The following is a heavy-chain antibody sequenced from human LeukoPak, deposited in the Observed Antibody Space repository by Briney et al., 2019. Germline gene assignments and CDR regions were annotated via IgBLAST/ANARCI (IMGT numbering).Heavy chain of an antibody. CDR2: ICDSGGTI. J-gene: IGHJ4*02. CDR1: GFTFSDYY. CDR3: ARDRLGDYDHSGYYDK. Sequence: GGSLRLPCAASGFTFSDYYMSWIRQAPGKGLEWGSYICDSGGTIYYADSVKGGFTISRDNAKNTVYLQMNNLRAEDTAVYSCARDRLGDYDHSGYYDKWGQGTLVTVSS. V-gene: IGHV3-11*01. D-gene: IGHD3-22*01.